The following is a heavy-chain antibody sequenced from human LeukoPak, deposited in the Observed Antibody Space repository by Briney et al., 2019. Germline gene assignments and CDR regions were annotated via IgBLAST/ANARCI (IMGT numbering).Heavy chain of an antibody. V-gene: IGHV3-53*01. J-gene: IGHJ4*02. D-gene: IGHD3-16*01. Sequence: GGSLRLSCTASGFTFGDYAMSWVRQAPGKGLEWVSVIYSGGSTYYADSVKGRFTISRDNSKNTLYLQMNSLRAEDTAVYYCADYDYVGGSRYWGQGTLVTVSS. CDR1: GFTFGDYA. CDR2: IYSGGST. CDR3: ADYDYVGGSRY.